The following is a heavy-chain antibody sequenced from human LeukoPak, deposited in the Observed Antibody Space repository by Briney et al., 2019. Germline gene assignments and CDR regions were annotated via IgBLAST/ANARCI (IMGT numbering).Heavy chain of an antibody. V-gene: IGHV3-48*03. CDR3: ARERDDYYFDY. J-gene: IGHJ4*02. CDR2: ISRSGTII. CDR1: GFTFSGYE. Sequence: GGSLRLSCAASGFTFSGYEMNWVPQAPGKGRECVSYISRSGTIISYAHSVRGRLTISRDNAKNSLYLQMNSLRAEDTAVYYCARERDDYYFDYWGQGTLVTVSS. D-gene: IGHD3-3*01.